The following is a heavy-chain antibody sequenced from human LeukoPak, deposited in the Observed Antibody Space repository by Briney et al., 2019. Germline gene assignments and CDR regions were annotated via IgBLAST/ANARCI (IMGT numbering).Heavy chain of an antibody. Sequence: KPSETLSLTCTVSGGSISSSSYYWSWIRQPAGKGLEWIGRIYTSGSTNYNPSPKSRVTISVDTSKNQFSLKLSSVTAADTAVYYCAWTSAMANYFDYWGQGTLVTVSS. V-gene: IGHV4-61*02. J-gene: IGHJ4*02. CDR3: AWTSAMANYFDY. D-gene: IGHD5-18*01. CDR2: IYTSGST. CDR1: GGSISSSSYY.